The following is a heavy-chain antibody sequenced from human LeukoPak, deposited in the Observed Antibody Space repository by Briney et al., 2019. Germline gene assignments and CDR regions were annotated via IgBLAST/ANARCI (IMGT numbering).Heavy chain of an antibody. CDR3: ARGSDGDGYNYDAFDI. V-gene: IGHV3-53*01. J-gene: IGHJ3*02. D-gene: IGHD5-24*01. Sequence: GGSLRLSCAASGFTVSSNYMSWVRQAPGKGLEWVSVIYSGGSTYYADSVKGRFTISRDNSKNTLYLQMNSLRAEDTAVYYCARGSDGDGYNYDAFDIWGRGTMVTVSS. CDR2: IYSGGST. CDR1: GFTVSSNY.